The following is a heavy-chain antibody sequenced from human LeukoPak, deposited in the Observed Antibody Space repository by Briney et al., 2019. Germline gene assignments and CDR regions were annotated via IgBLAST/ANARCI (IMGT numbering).Heavy chain of an antibody. CDR2: IDGDGRIT. CDR1: GFTFSSYW. V-gene: IGHV3-74*01. CDR3: ARDSPRTGP. Sequence: GGSLRLSCAASGFTFSSYWMHWVRQVPGQGLVWVSHIDGDGRITNYGDSVKGRFTISRDNAKYILYLQMNSLRAEDTAVYYCARDSPRTGPWGQGILVTVSS. D-gene: IGHD1-1*01. J-gene: IGHJ5*02.